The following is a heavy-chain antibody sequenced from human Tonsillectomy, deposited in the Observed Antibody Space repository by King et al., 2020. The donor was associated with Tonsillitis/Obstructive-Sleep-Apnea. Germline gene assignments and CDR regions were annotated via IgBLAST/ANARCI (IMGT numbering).Heavy chain of an antibody. CDR1: GFPFSSYA. D-gene: IGHD6-19*01. J-gene: IGHJ6*02. V-gene: IGHV3-23*04. CDR3: AKGKDNSGWYYYGMDV. Sequence: VQLVESGGGLVQPGGSLRLSGEASGFPFSSYAMNGFGRAPGKGLDWSPAIGVRGVGPYPANSVRGRFTISRDNSKNTLDLQMNSLTVEDTAVYYCAKGKDNSGWYYYGMDVWGQGTTVTVSS. CDR2: IGVRGVGP.